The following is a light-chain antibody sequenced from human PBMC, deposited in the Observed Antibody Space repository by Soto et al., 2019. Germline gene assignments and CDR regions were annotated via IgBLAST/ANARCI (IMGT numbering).Light chain of an antibody. V-gene: IGLV2-14*03. CDR2: DVS. Sequence: QSALTQPASVSGSPGQSITVSCTGTSSDIGSYDYVSWYQQHPGKVPKLIIYDVSNRPSGVSNRFSGSKSGNTASLTISGLQAEHEADYYCTSFTTAYTHVFGSGTKLTVL. CDR3: TSFTTAYTHV. J-gene: IGLJ1*01. CDR1: SSDIGSYDY.